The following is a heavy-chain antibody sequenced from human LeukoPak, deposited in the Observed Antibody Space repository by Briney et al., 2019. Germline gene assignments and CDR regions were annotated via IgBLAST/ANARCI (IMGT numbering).Heavy chain of an antibody. J-gene: IGHJ4*02. CDR1: GGSFSGYY. CDR3: ARDGGDTPTFDL. V-gene: IGHV4-34*01. Sequence: PSETLSLTCAVYGGSFSGYYWSWIRQPPGKGLEWIGEINHSGSTNYNPSLKRRVTMSVDTSKNQLSLKLNSVTAADTAVYYCARDGGDTPTFDLLGQGTLGTVPS. D-gene: IGHD5-18*01. CDR2: INHSGST.